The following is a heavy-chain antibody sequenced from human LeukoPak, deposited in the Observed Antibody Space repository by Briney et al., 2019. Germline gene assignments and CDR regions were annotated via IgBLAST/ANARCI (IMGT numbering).Heavy chain of an antibody. J-gene: IGHJ4*02. V-gene: IGHV4-34*01. CDR2: INHSGST. CDR1: GGSFSGYY. CDR3: ARRTDY. Sequence: SETLSLTCAVYGGSFSGYYWSWIRQPPGKGLEWIGEINHSGSTNYNPSLKSRVTISVDTSKNQFSLKLSSVTAADTAVYYCARRTDYWGQGTLVTVSS.